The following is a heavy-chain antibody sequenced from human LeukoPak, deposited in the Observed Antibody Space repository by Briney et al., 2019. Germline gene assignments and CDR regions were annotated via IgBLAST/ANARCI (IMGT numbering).Heavy chain of an antibody. CDR1: GFTFSSYA. Sequence: GGSLRLSCAASGFTFSSYAMSWVRQAAGKGLEWVSAIISGGSTFYADSVKGRFTISRDNSKNMLYLQMNSLRAEDTAVYFCAKDYSRSWYFVVVWGQGTLVTVSS. V-gene: IGHV3-23*01. D-gene: IGHD6-13*01. CDR2: IISGGST. CDR3: AKDYSRSWYFVVV. J-gene: IGHJ4*02.